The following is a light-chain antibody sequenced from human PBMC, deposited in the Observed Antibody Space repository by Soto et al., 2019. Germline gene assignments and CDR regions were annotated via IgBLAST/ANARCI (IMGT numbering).Light chain of an antibody. CDR1: GSDLGDHRF. CDR3: TSYTTKNTVV. Sequence: QSVLTQPASVSGSPGQSVTISCTATGSDLGDHRFVSWYQHHPDKAPKLIIYEVYSRPSEISIRFSGSKSGNTAPLTISGLQAEDEADYYCTSYTTKNTVVFGGGTKVTVL. J-gene: IGLJ2*01. CDR2: EVY. V-gene: IGLV2-14*01.